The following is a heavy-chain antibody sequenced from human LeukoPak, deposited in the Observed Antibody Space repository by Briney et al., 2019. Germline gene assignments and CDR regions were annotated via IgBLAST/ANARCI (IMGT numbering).Heavy chain of an antibody. V-gene: IGHV1-18*01. D-gene: IGHD1-26*01. CDR2: ISAYNGNT. CDR3: ARGLRRYSGSYKTGGAFDI. CDR1: GYTFTSYG. Sequence: GASVKVSCKASGYTFTSYGISWVRQAPGQGLEWMGWISAYNGNTNYAQKLQGRVTMTTDTSTSTAYMELRSLRSDDTAVYYCARGLRRYSGSYKTGGAFDIWGQGTMVTVSP. J-gene: IGHJ3*02.